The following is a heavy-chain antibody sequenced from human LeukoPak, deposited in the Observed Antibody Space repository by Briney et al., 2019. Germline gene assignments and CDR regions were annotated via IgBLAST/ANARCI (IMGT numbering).Heavy chain of an antibody. CDR1: GYTFTSYD. V-gene: IGHV1-8*01. CDR3: ARALRANYYGSGTIEGLDY. J-gene: IGHJ4*02. CDR2: MNPNSGNT. D-gene: IGHD3-10*01. Sequence: ASVKVSCKASGYTFTSYDINWVRQATGQGLEWMGWMNPNSGNTGYAQKFQGRVTMTRDTSISTAYMELSRLRSDDTAVYYCARALRANYYGSGTIEGLDYWGQGTLVTVSS.